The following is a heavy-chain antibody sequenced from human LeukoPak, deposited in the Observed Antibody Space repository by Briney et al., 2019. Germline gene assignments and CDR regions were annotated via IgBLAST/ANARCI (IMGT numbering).Heavy chain of an antibody. CDR1: GDSISNYY. D-gene: IGHD2-21*02. J-gene: IGHJ4*02. CDR2: IYYSGST. CDR3: AREACGGYCRFDY. Sequence: SETLSPTCTVSGDSISNYYWSWIRQPPGKGLEWIGYIYYSGSTNYNPSLKSRVAISVDTSKNQFSLKLSSLTAADTAVYYCAREACGGYCRFDYWGQGTLVTVSS. V-gene: IGHV4-59*01.